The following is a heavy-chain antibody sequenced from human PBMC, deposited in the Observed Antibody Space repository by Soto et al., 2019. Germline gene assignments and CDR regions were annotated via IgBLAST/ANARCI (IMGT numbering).Heavy chain of an antibody. D-gene: IGHD2-15*01. CDR2: IYSGGST. V-gene: IGHV3-53*04. CDR3: ARDHGYCSGGSCYSGAFDI. CDR1: GFTVSSNY. J-gene: IGHJ3*02. Sequence: VQLVESGGGLVQPGGSLRLSCAASGFTVSSNYMSWVRQAPGKGLEWVSVIYSGGSTYYADSVKGRFTISRHNSKNTLYLQMNSLRAEDTAVYYCARDHGYCSGGSCYSGAFDIWGQGTMVTVSS.